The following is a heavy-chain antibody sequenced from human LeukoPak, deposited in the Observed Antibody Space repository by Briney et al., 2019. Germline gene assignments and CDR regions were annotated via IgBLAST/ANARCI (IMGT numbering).Heavy chain of an antibody. Sequence: ASVKVSCKSSGYTFTSYYMHWVRQAPGQGLEWMGIINPSGGSTSYAQKFQGRVTMTRDTSTSTVYMELSSLRSEDTAVYYCAREATDVGSDYWGQGTLVTVSS. CDR1: GYTFTSYY. CDR3: AREATDVGSDY. V-gene: IGHV1-46*01. CDR2: INPSGGST. D-gene: IGHD5-12*01. J-gene: IGHJ4*02.